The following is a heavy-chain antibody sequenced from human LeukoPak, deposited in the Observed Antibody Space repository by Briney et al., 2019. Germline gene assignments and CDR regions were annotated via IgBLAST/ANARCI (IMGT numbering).Heavy chain of an antibody. CDR2: IYAGGRT. J-gene: IGHJ4*02. CDR1: GLTVSNNY. Sequence: GGSLRLSCAASGLTVSNNYMSWVRQAPGRGLEWVSVIYAGGRTYYADSVKGRFTISRHNSNNTLYLQMDSLRPEDTAVYYCARVIYQLVFDYWGQGTLVSVSS. CDR3: ARVIYQLVFDY. D-gene: IGHD2-2*01. V-gene: IGHV3-53*04.